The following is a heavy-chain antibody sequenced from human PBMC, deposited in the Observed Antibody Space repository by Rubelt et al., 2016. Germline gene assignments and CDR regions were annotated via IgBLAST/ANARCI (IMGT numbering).Heavy chain of an antibody. V-gene: IGHV4-39*07. CDR2: INNSGST. CDR1: GGSISSSSYY. CDR3: ARSNGGNSDYFDY. Sequence: QLQLQESGPGLVKPSETLSLTCTVSGGSISSSSYYWGWISQPPGKGLYGIGEINNSGSTNYNPSLRVRVPISLDTSKIQCALTLGSVTAADSAVYYCARSNGGNSDYFDYWGQGTLVTVSS. J-gene: IGHJ4*02. D-gene: IGHD4-23*01.